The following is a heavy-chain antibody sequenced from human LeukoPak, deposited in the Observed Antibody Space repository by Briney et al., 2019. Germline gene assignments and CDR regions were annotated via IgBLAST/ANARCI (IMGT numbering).Heavy chain of an antibody. V-gene: IGHV3-74*01. CDR2: ISGDGSST. D-gene: IGHD3-10*01. CDR1: GFTFSSQW. J-gene: IGHJ3*02. Sequence: GGSLRLSCAASGFTFSSQWMHWVRQTPGAGLVWVSRISGDGSSTHYADSVEGRFTISRDNAKNTLYLQMNGLSAEDTAVYYCAKDRSYLYKVAFDIWGQGTMVTVSS. CDR3: AKDRSYLYKVAFDI.